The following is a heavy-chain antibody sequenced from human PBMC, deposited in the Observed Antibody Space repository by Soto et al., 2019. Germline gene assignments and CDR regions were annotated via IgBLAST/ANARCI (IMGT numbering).Heavy chain of an antibody. Sequence: PSETLSLTCTVSGGSISSGGYYWSWIRQPPGKGLEWIGCIYYSGNTNYNPSLKSRVTISVDTSKNQFSLKLSSVTAADTAVYYCASRSSGSTGPWFDPWGQGTLVTVSS. V-gene: IGHV4-61*08. CDR2: IYYSGNT. D-gene: IGHD3-10*01. J-gene: IGHJ5*02. CDR1: GGSISSGGYY. CDR3: ASRSSGSTGPWFDP.